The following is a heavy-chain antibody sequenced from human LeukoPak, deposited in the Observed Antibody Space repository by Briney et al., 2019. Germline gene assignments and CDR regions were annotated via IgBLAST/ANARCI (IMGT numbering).Heavy chain of an antibody. CDR1: GGSINSSGYY. D-gene: IGHD2-2*01. CDR2: MYYSGSA. Sequence: PSETLSLTCSVSGGSINSSGYYWTWIRQPPGKGLEWIGSMYYSGSAYYNPSLKSRVTISVDTSKNQFSLNLRSETAADTAIYYCARCTSGFRAFDIWGQGTMVTVS. CDR3: ARCTSGFRAFDI. V-gene: IGHV4-39*07. J-gene: IGHJ3*02.